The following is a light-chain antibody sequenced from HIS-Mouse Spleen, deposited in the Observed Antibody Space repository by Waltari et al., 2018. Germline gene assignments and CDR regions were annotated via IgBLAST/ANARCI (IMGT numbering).Light chain of an antibody. J-gene: IGLJ2*01. V-gene: IGLV3-10*01. CDR2: EDR. CDR1: AITKKY. Sequence: SYELTQPPSSSVSPGQTARITCSGDAITKKYAYWYQQKSGQGPVQVIYEDRKRPSGIPERFSGSSSGTMATLTISGAQVEDEADYYCYSTDSSGNHRVFGGGTKLTVL. CDR3: YSTDSSGNHRV.